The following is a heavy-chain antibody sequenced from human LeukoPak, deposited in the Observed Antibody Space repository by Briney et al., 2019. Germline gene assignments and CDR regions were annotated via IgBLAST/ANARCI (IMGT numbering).Heavy chain of an antibody. CDR3: AKGHGSASNPDYLDY. J-gene: IGHJ4*02. CDR1: GFTFSSYA. V-gene: IGHV3-23*01. CDR2: ISGSGDNT. Sequence: PGGSLRLSCVASGFTFSSYAMNWVRQAPGKGLEWVSLISGSGDNTHYAGSVKGRLTISRDNSKNTLYLQVNSLRAEDTAVYYCAKGHGSASNPDYLDYWGQGTLVTVSS.